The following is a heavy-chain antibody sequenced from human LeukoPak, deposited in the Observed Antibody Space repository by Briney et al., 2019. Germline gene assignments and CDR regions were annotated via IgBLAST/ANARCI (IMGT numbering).Heavy chain of an antibody. CDR1: GFTFSTYS. Sequence: GGSLRLSCAASGFTFSTYSMNWVRQAPGRGLGWVSSINSGGYIYYADSVKGRFTISRDNAQNSLYLQMNSLRAGDTAVYYCAREGGYCFGAGCRYFDYWGQGTLVTVSS. V-gene: IGHV3-21*01. CDR2: INSGGYI. J-gene: IGHJ4*02. D-gene: IGHD2-15*01. CDR3: AREGGYCFGAGCRYFDY.